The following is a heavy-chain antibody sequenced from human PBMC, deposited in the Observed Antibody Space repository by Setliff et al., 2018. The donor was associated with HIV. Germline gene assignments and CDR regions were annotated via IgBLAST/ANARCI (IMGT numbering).Heavy chain of an antibody. Sequence: SETLSLTCAVSGYSISSGYYWGWIRQPPGKGLEWIGRIYHSGSTYYNPSLKSRVTISVDTSKNQFSLKLSSVTGAGTAVYYCARHRRYCSGGSCSDAFDIWGQGTMVTVSS. CDR2: IYHSGST. CDR3: ARHRRYCSGGSCSDAFDI. CDR1: GYSISSGYY. D-gene: IGHD2-15*01. J-gene: IGHJ3*02. V-gene: IGHV4-38-2*01.